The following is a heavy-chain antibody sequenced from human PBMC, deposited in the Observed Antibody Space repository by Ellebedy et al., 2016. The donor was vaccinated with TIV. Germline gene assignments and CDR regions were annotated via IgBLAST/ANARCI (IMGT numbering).Heavy chain of an antibody. D-gene: IGHD3-10*01. CDR1: GGTFSSYA. CDR2: IIPIFGTA. Sequence: SVKVSXKASGGTFSSYAISWVRQAPGQGLEWMGGIIPIFGTANYAQKFQGRVTITADESTSTAYMELSSLRSEDTAVYYCARAGTEFGELWDYGMDVWGQGTTVTVSS. V-gene: IGHV1-69*13. CDR3: ARAGTEFGELWDYGMDV. J-gene: IGHJ6*02.